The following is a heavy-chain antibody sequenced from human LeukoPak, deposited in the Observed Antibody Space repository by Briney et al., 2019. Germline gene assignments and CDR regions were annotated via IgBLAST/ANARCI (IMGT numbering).Heavy chain of an antibody. V-gene: IGHV4-4*07. J-gene: IGHJ6*03. D-gene: IGHD3-10*01. CDR3: ARAVGSGSFQAYYYYMDV. Sequence: SETLSLTCTVSGGSISSYYWSWIRQPAGKGLEWIGRIYTSGSTNYNPSLKSRVTMSVDTSKNQFSLKLSSVTAADTAVYYCARAVGSGSFQAYYYYMDVWGKGTTVTISS. CDR1: GGSISSYY. CDR2: IYTSGST.